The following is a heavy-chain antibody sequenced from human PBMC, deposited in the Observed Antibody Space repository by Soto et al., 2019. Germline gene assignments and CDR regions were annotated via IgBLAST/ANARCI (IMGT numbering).Heavy chain of an antibody. D-gene: IGHD6-6*01. CDR3: ASQSDIRIAALDY. V-gene: IGHV1-69*13. J-gene: IGHJ4*02. Sequence: ASVKVSCKASGGTFSSYAISWVRQAPGQGLEWMGGIIPIFGTANYAQKFQGRVTITADESTSTAYMELSSLRSEDTAVYYCASQSDIRIAALDYWGQGTLVTVSS. CDR2: IIPIFGTA. CDR1: GGTFSSYA.